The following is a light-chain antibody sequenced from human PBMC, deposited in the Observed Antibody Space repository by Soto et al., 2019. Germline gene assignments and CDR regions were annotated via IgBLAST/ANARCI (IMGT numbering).Light chain of an antibody. CDR2: GRS. V-gene: IGKV3-15*01. CDR3: QQYNKWLYT. J-gene: IGKJ4*01. CDR1: QNFSRS. Sequence: EIVLTQSPATLSVSQGERATLSCRARQNFSRSLSWYQQYTGQAPRLMIYGRSTRATGIPARLSRSGSGIEFTHPISTLPSEDFGVSYCQQYNKWLYTVGGG.